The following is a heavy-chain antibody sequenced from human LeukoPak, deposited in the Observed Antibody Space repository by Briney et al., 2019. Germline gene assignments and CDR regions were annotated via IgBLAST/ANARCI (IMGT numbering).Heavy chain of an antibody. J-gene: IGHJ4*02. D-gene: IGHD3-10*01. CDR2: IHPRRGDT. V-gene: IGHV1-2*02. Sequence: ASVKVSCKTSGYSFTAFYIHWVRQAPGQGLEWMGWIHPRRGDTNYAQKFQGRVTMTRDTSISTAYLDLSSLRSDDTAVYYCARDGDYGTGSYYRGCIDSWAQGTPVTVS. CDR1: GYSFTAFY. CDR3: ARDGDYGTGSYYRGCIDS.